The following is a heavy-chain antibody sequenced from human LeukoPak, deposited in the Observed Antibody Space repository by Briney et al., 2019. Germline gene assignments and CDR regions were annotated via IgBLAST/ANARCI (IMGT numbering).Heavy chain of an antibody. CDR1: GFTFSDYY. V-gene: IGHV3-11*04. D-gene: IGHD5-18*01. J-gene: IGHJ4*02. CDR3: ARDSRGDTTMDQKFDY. CDR2: ISSSGSTI. Sequence: GGSLRLSCAASGFTFSDYYMSWIRQAPGKGLEWVSYISSSGSTIYYADSVKGRFTISRDNAKNSLYLQMNSLRAEDTAVYYCARDSRGDTTMDQKFDYWGQGTLVTVSS.